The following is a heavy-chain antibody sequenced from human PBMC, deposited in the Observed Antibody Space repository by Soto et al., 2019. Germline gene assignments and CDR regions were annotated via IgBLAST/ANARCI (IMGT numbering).Heavy chain of an antibody. J-gene: IGHJ5*02. Sequence: QVQLQESGPGLVKPSQTLSLTCTVSGASISSGGYYWSWIRQHPGKGLEWIGFIYYSGSTYYNPCLKSRLGMSVDTSKNQFTLKVTSVTAADTAVYYCARGVVASTSITHSWCDPWGQGTLVTVSS. CDR1: GASISSGGYY. D-gene: IGHD2-15*01. CDR2: IYYSGST. CDR3: ARGVVASTSITHSWCDP. V-gene: IGHV4-31*03.